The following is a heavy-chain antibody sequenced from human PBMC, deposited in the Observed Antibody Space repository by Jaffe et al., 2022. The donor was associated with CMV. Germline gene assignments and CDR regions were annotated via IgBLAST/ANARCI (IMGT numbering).Heavy chain of an antibody. J-gene: IGHJ5*02. CDR2: IYYSGST. CDR3: ARHGRKVSVWGPENWFDP. CDR1: GGSISSSSYY. D-gene: IGHD3-16*01. V-gene: IGHV4-39*01. Sequence: QLQLQESGPGLVKPSETLSLTCTVSGGSISSSSYYWGWIRQPPGKGLEWIGSIYYSGSTYYNPSLKSRVTISVDTSKNQFSLKLSSVTAADTAVYYCARHGRKVSVWGPENWFDPWGQGTLVTVSS.